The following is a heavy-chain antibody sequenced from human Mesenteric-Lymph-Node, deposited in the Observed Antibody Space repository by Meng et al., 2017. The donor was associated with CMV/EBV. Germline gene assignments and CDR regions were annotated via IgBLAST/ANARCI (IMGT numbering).Heavy chain of an antibody. Sequence: GGSLRLSCAASGFTFTTYWMHWVRQGPGKGLVWVSRIDSDGSSTTYADSVKGRFTISRDNAKNTLYLQMNSLRAEDTAVYYCAKGNSNYYFDYWGQGTLVTVSS. D-gene: IGHD4-11*01. J-gene: IGHJ4*02. CDR1: GFTFTTYW. V-gene: IGHV3-74*01. CDR2: IDSDGSST. CDR3: AKGNSNYYFDY.